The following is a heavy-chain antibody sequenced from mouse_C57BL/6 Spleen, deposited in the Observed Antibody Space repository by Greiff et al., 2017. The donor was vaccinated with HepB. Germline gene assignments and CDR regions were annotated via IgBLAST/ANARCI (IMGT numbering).Heavy chain of an antibody. V-gene: IGHV2-5*01. CDR1: GFSLTSYG. Sequence: VQGVESGPGLVQPSQSLSITCTVSGFSLTSYGVHWVRQSPGKGLEWLGVIWRGGSTDYNAAFMSRLSITKDNSKSQVFFKMNSLQADDTAIYYCAKNSDYDGYFYWYFDVWGTGTTVTVSS. CDR2: IWRGGST. J-gene: IGHJ1*03. CDR3: AKNSDYDGYFYWYFDV. D-gene: IGHD2-3*01.